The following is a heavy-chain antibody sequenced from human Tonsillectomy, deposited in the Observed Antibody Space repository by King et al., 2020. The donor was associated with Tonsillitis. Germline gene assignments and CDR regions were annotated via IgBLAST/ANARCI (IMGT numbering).Heavy chain of an antibody. CDR1: GFSFGSFD. Sequence: EVQLVESGGGLVQPGGSLRLSCAASGFSFGSFDMSWVRQAPGKGLEWVTAITDSGENSYYTTSVKGRFITSRDNSKNTLHLQMNSLRAEDTAIYYCAQYCSGGNCFHGAKWGQGTLVTVSS. D-gene: IGHD2-15*01. CDR2: ITDSGENS. J-gene: IGHJ4*02. V-gene: IGHV3-23*04. CDR3: AQYCSGGNCFHGAK.